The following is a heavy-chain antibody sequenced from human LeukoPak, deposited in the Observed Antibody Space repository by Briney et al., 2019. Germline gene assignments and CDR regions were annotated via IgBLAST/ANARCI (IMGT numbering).Heavy chain of an antibody. V-gene: IGHV3-7*01. J-gene: IGHJ4*02. CDR1: GFTFGTYW. CDR3: ARNGPPTGDTGDY. D-gene: IGHD2-21*02. CDR2: INEDESQK. Sequence: PGGSLRLSCAASGFTFGTYWMSWVRQPPGKGLEWVANINEDESQKYYVDSVKGRFTISRDNAKNSLSLQMNSLRAEDTAVYYCARNGPPTGDTGDYWGQGTLVTVSS.